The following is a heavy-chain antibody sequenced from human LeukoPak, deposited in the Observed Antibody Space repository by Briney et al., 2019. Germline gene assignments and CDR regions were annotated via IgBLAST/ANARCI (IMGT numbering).Heavy chain of an antibody. CDR2: VYHTGST. V-gene: IGHV4-4*02. CDR3: ASSNNYVWFDP. D-gene: IGHD4-11*01. J-gene: IGHJ5*02. CDR1: GGSISRSAW. Sequence: SETLSLTCAVSGGSISRSAWWSWVRQPPGKGLEWIGEVYHTGSTKCNPSLKSRVSMSVDKSKNQFSLKMSSVTAADTAVYYCASSNNYVWFDPWGQGALVTVSS.